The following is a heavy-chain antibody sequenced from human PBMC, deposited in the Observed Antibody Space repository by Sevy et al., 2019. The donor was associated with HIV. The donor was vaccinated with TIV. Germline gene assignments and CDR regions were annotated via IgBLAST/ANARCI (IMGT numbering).Heavy chain of an antibody. CDR3: ARGGYCSGGSCSTEWFDP. Sequence: SETLSRTCAVYGGSFSGYYWSWIRQPPGKGLEWIGEINHSGSTNYNPSLKSRVTISVDTSKNQFSLKLSSVTAADTAVYYCARGGYCSGGSCSTEWFDPWGQGTLVTVSS. J-gene: IGHJ5*02. V-gene: IGHV4-34*01. D-gene: IGHD2-15*01. CDR1: GGSFSGYY. CDR2: INHSGST.